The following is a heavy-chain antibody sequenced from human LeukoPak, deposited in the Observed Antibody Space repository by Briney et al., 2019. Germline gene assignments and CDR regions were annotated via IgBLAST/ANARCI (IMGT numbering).Heavy chain of an antibody. D-gene: IGHD3-10*01. CDR3: ARGEDWFGELEGY. CDR2: INAGNGNT. V-gene: IGHV1-3*01. J-gene: IGHJ4*02. Sequence: ASVKVSCKASGYTFTSYAMHWVRQAPGQKLEWMGWINAGNGNTKYSQKFQGRVTITRDTSASTAYMELSSLRSEDTAVYYCARGEDWFGELEGYWGQGTLVTVSS. CDR1: GYTFTSYA.